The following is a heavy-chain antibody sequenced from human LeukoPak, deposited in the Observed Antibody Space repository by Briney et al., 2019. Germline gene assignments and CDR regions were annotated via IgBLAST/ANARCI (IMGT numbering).Heavy chain of an antibody. J-gene: IGHJ6*02. Sequence: PSQTLSLTCTVSGVSISSGSYYWGWLRQPDGKGLEWIGRIYTSGSTNYNPSLKSRVTISVDTSKNQFSLKLSSVTAADTAVYYCARDNHSNYGMDVWGQGTTVTVSS. CDR2: IYTSGST. CDR1: GVSISSGSYY. CDR3: ARDNHSNYGMDV. D-gene: IGHD2-15*01. V-gene: IGHV4-61*02.